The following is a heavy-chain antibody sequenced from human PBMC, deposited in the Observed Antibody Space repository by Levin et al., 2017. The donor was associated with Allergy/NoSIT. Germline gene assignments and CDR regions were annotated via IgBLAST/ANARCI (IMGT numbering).Heavy chain of an antibody. V-gene: IGHV3-11*05. CDR3: ARVKKRTMVRGVLLWAFDI. CDR2: ISSSSSYT. CDR1: GFTFSDYY. D-gene: IGHD3-10*01. J-gene: IGHJ3*02. Sequence: GGSLRLSCAASGFTFSDYYMSWIRQAPGKGLEWVSYISSSSSYTNYADSVKGRFTISRDNAKNSLYLQMNSLRAEDTAVYYCARVKKRTMVRGVLLWAFDIWGQGTMVTVSS.